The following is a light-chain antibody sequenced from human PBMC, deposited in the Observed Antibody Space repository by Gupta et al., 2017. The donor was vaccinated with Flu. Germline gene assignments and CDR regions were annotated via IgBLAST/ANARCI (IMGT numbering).Light chain of an antibody. CDR2: DAS. Sequence: WASMGDRVTCSCRASQCFRNCLGWWQQKPEHAPQLMIFDASRGKSGVTYRFSGSGAGTDFTLTISSRQHEDFANYYCQHEHSCPFPFGRGTKVDI. V-gene: IGKV1-16*01. J-gene: IGKJ4*01. CDR1: QCFRNC. CDR3: QHEHSCPFP.